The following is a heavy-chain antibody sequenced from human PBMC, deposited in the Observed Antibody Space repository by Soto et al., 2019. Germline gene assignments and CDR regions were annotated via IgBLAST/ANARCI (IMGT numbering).Heavy chain of an antibody. J-gene: IGHJ4*02. V-gene: IGHV3-48*01. D-gene: IGHD6-19*01. CDR2: ISSSSSTI. CDR1: GFTFSTYS. Sequence: GGSLRLSCAASGFTFSTYSMNWVRQAPGKGLEWVSYISSSSSTIYYADSVKGRFTISRDNAKNSLYLQMNSLRAEDTAVYYCARPDLSSSGWPLDYWGQGTLVTVSS. CDR3: ARPDLSSSGWPLDY.